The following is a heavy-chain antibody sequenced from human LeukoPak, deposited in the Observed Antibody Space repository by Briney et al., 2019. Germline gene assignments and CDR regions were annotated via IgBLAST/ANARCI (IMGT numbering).Heavy chain of an antibody. J-gene: IGHJ1*01. D-gene: IGHD3-22*01. CDR3: ARAATYYYDSSGYPAEYFQH. CDR2: IIPIFGTA. V-gene: IGHV1-69*13. Sequence: HEASVNVSCKASGGTFSSYAISWVRQAPGQGLEWMGGIIPIFGTANYAQKFQGRVTITADESTSTAYMELSSLRSEDTAVYYCARAATYYYDSSGYPAEYFQHWGQGTLVTVSS. CDR1: GGTFSSYA.